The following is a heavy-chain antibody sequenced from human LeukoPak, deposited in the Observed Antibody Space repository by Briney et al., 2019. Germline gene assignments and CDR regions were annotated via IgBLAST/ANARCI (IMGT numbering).Heavy chain of an antibody. V-gene: IGHV4-61*02. CDR1: GGSISSGSYY. Sequence: SQTLSLTCTVSGGSISSGSYYWSWIRQPAGKGLEWIGRIYTSGSTNYNPSLKSRVTISVDTSKNQFSLKLSSVTAADTAVYYCARDLGYGNCFDPWGQGTLVTVSS. CDR3: ARDLGYGNCFDP. D-gene: IGHD5-12*01. CDR2: IYTSGST. J-gene: IGHJ5*02.